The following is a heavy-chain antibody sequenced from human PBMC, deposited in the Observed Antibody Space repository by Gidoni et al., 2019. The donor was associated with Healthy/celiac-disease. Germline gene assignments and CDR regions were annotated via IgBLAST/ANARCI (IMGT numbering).Heavy chain of an antibody. Sequence: QVQLQQWGAGLLKPSETLSLTCAVYGGSFSGYYWSWIRQPPGKGLEWIGEINHSGSTNYNPSLKSRVTISVDTSKNQCSLKLSSVTAADTAVYYCARGLALRKYYYGMDVWGQGTTVTVSS. J-gene: IGHJ6*02. CDR2: INHSGST. D-gene: IGHD5-12*01. CDR3: ARGLALRKYYYGMDV. CDR1: GGSFSGYY. V-gene: IGHV4-34*01.